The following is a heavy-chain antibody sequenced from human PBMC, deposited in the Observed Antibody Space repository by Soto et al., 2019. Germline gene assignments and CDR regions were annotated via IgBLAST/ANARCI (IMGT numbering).Heavy chain of an antibody. CDR3: ARGYINYDLEYYYGMDA. V-gene: IGHV4-31*03. Sequence: QVQLQESGPGLVKPSQTLSLTCTVSGGSISSGGYYWSWIRQHPGKGLEWIGYIYYSGSTYYNPSLKRRLTISVDRSTNKSSLQLSSVTAADTAVLYCARGYINYDLEYYYGMDAWGQGTTVTVSS. CDR2: IYYSGST. D-gene: IGHD4-4*01. J-gene: IGHJ6*02. CDR1: GGSISSGGYY.